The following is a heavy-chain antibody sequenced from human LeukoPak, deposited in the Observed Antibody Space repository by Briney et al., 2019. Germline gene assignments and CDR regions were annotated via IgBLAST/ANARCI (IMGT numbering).Heavy chain of an antibody. CDR3: ARDPPTVTTSGYFQH. CDR2: ISSSGSTI. D-gene: IGHD4-17*01. Sequence: GGSLRLSCAASGFTFSSYEMNWVRQAPGKGLEWVSYISSSGSTIYYADSVKGRFTISRDNAKNSLYLQMDSLRAEDTAVYYCARDPPTVTTSGYFQHWGQGTLVTVSS. J-gene: IGHJ1*01. V-gene: IGHV3-48*03. CDR1: GFTFSSYE.